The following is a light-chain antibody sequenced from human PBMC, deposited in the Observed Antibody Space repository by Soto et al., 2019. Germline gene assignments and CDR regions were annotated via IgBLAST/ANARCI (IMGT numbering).Light chain of an antibody. J-gene: IGLJ1*01. CDR3: QSYASSLTHV. CDR1: SSNIGAGYD. CDR2: GNS. Sequence: QSVLTQPPSVSGAPGQRVTISCTGSSSNIGAGYDVHWYQQLPGTAPKLLIYGNSNRPSGVPDRFSGSKSGTSASLAITGLQAEYEAYYYCQSYASSLTHVFGTGTKLTVL. V-gene: IGLV1-40*01.